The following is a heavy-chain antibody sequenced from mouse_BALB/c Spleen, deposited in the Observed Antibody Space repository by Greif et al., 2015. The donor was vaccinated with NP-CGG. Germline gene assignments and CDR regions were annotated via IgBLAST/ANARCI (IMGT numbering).Heavy chain of an antibody. CDR1: GYTFTDYN. J-gene: IGHJ2*01. V-gene: IGHV1S29*02. Sequence: VQLQQSGPELVKPGASVKISCKASGYTFTDYNMHWVKQSHGKSLEWIGHIYPYNGGTGYNQKFKSKATLTVDNSSSTAYMELRSLTSEDSAVYYCARDGNYVGYFDYWGQGTTLTVSS. D-gene: IGHD2-1*01. CDR3: ARDGNYVGYFDY. CDR2: IYPYNGGT.